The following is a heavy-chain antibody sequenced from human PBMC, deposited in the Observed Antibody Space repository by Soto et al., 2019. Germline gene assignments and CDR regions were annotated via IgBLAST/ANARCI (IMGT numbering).Heavy chain of an antibody. V-gene: IGHV4-30-2*01. Sequence: QLQLQESGSGLVKPSQTLSLICAVSGDSIRGGGYSWSWIRQPPGKGLEWIGYIYHNGGTYYNPSLKSRLTISVDRSKNQFSLRLNSVTAADTAVYYCARDLDYWGQGTRVTVSS. CDR1: GDSIRGGGYS. J-gene: IGHJ4*02. CDR2: IYHNGGT. CDR3: ARDLDY.